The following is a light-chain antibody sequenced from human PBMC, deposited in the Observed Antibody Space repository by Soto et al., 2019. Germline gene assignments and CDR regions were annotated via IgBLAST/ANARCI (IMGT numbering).Light chain of an antibody. CDR3: GSWDSSLSAYV. V-gene: IGLV1-51*01. Sequence: QSVLTQPPSVSAAPGQKVTISCSGRSSNIGGNSVSWYQQLPGTAPKLLIYDDNKRPSEIPDRFSGSKSGTSATLGITGFQTGDEADYYCGSWDSSLSAYVFGTGTKVTVL. CDR1: SSNIGGNS. J-gene: IGLJ1*01. CDR2: DDN.